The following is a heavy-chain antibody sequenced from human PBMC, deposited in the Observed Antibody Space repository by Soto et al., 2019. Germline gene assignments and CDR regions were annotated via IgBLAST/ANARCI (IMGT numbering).Heavy chain of an antibody. V-gene: IGHV4-39*07. CDR2: MFYSGNT. J-gene: IGHJ5*02. D-gene: IGHD3-10*01. CDR1: GDSISSSTYY. Sequence: SETLSLTCTVSGDSISSSTYYWGWIRQPPGKGLEWIGSMFYSGNTYYNPSLKSRATISVDTSKNQFSLKLSSVTAADTAVYYCARTMVRGVIWWFDPWGQGTLVTVSS. CDR3: ARTMVRGVIWWFDP.